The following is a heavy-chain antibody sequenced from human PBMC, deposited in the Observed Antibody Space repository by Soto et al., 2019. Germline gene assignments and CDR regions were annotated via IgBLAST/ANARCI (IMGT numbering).Heavy chain of an antibody. CDR1: GGSISSSSYY. J-gene: IGHJ6*02. Sequence: PSETLSLTCTVSGGSISSSSYYWGWIRHPPGKGLEWIGSIYYSGSTYYNPSLKSRVTISVDTSKNQFSLKLSSVTAADTAVYYCARHDYGEDVAGYGMDVWGQGTTVTVSS. CDR2: IYYSGST. CDR3: ARHDYGEDVAGYGMDV. D-gene: IGHD4-17*01. V-gene: IGHV4-39*01.